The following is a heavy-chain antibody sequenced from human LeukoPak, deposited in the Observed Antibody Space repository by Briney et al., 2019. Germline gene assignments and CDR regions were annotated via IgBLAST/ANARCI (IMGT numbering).Heavy chain of an antibody. V-gene: IGHV1-2*02. CDR3: ARQRYYDSSGYYY. CDR1: GYTFTGYY. Sequence: GSVTVSCKASGYTFTGYYMHWVRQAPGQGLEWMGWINPNSGGTNYAQKFQGRVTITRDTSISTAYMELSRLRSDDTAVYYCARQRYYDSSGYYYWGQGTLVTVSS. CDR2: INPNSGGT. D-gene: IGHD3-22*01. J-gene: IGHJ4*02.